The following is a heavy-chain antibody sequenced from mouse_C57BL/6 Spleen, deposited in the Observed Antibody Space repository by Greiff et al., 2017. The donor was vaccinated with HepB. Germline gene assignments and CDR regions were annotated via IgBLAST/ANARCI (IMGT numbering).Heavy chain of an antibody. J-gene: IGHJ3*01. CDR1: GYAFSSYW. CDR2: IYPGDGDT. CDR3: ARSYDYDGPPFAY. D-gene: IGHD2-4*01. Sequence: VQLQQSGAELVKPGASVKISCKASGYAFSSYWMNWVKQRPGKGLEWIGQIYPGDGDTNYNGKFKGKATLTADKSSSTAYMQLSSLTSEDSAVYFCARSYDYDGPPFAYWGQGTLVTVSA. V-gene: IGHV1-80*01.